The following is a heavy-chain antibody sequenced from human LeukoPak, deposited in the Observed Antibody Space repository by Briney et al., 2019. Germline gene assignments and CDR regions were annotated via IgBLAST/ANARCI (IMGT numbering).Heavy chain of an antibody. Sequence: GGSLRLSCTASGFTFGDYAMSWVRQAPGKGLEWVSAISGSGGSTYYADSVKGRFTISRDNSKNTLYLQMNSLRAEDTAVYYCATKSIAVAEVAFDIWGQGTMVTVSS. V-gene: IGHV3-23*01. D-gene: IGHD6-19*01. CDR2: ISGSGGST. CDR3: ATKSIAVAEVAFDI. CDR1: GFTFGDYA. J-gene: IGHJ3*02.